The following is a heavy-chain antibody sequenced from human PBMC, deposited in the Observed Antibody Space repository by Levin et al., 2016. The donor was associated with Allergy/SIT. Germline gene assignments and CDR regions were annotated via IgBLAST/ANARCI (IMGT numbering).Heavy chain of an antibody. CDR1: GYTFTSYY. V-gene: IGHV1-46*01. D-gene: IGHD3-3*01. Sequence: ASVKVSCKASGYTFTSYYMHWVRQAPGQGLEWMGIINPSGGSTSYAQKFQGRVTMTEDTSTDTAYMELSSLRSEDTAVYYCATSLVEWPYFDYWGQGTLVTVSS. CDR2: INPSGGST. CDR3: ATSLVEWPYFDY. J-gene: IGHJ4*02.